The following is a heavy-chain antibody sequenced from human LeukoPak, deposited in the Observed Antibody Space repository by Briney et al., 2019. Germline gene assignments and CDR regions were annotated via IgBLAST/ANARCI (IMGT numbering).Heavy chain of an antibody. V-gene: IGHV3-30*02. J-gene: IGHJ4*02. CDR3: AKDSVPPNAPYYFDY. Sequence: GGSLRLSCAAPGFTFRSYGRHWVRQAPGKGLEGVGFIRYEGSNKYYAASVKGRFTISRDNSKNPLYLQMNSLRAEDTAVYYCAKDSVPPNAPYYFDYWGQGTLVTVSS. D-gene: IGHD2-8*01. CDR2: IRYEGSNK. CDR1: GFTFRSYG.